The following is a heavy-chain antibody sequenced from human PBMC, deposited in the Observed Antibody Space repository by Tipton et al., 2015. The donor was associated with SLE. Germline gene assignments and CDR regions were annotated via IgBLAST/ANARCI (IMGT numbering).Heavy chain of an antibody. Sequence: GLVKPSETLSLTCAVYGGSFSGYYWSWIRQPPGKGLGWIGEINHSGSTNYNPSLKSRVTISVDTSKNQFSLKLSSVTAADTAVYYCAFSGWYGAYYYGMDVWGQGTTVTVSS. D-gene: IGHD6-19*01. V-gene: IGHV4-34*01. CDR2: INHSGST. CDR1: GGSFSGYY. CDR3: AFSGWYGAYYYGMDV. J-gene: IGHJ6*02.